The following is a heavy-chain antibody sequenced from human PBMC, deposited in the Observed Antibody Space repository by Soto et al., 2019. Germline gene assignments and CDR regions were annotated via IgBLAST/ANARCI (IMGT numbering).Heavy chain of an antibody. D-gene: IGHD3-3*01. CDR2: INPSTGGT. CDR3: GRDLMWSVGAGRFDH. J-gene: IGHJ4*02. CDR1: GYTFTGHY. V-gene: IGHV1-2*02. Sequence: ASVKGSCKASGYTFTGHYLHWVRQAPGRGLEWMGWINPSTGGTNFAQKFQGRVTMTSDTSIRTVYLELSSLRSDDTAVYYCGRDLMWSVGAGRFDHWGQGTQVTVSS.